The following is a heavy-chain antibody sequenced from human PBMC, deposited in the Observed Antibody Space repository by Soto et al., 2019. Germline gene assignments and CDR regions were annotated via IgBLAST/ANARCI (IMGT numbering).Heavy chain of an antibody. V-gene: IGHV3-30-3*01. CDR2: ISYDGSNK. CDR3: ARDGAGETYYYYGMDV. J-gene: IGHJ6*02. D-gene: IGHD3-10*01. Sequence: PGGSLRLSCAASGFTFSSYAMHWVRQAPGKGLEWVAVISYDGSNKYYADSVKGRFTISRDNSKNTLYLQMNSLRAEDTAVYYCARDGAGETYYYYGMDVWGQGTTVTVSS. CDR1: GFTFSSYA.